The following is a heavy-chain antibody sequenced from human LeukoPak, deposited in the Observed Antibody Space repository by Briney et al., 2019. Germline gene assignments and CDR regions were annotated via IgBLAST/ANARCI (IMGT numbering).Heavy chain of an antibody. CDR2: ISGTGYNT. V-gene: IGHV3-23*01. CDR1: GFTFRNCA. J-gene: IGHJ4*02. CDR3: AKHVSGSLFYFDY. Sequence: QTGGSLRLSCAASGFTFRNCAMSWVRQAPGKGLEWVSGISGTGYNTYYADSVKGRFTISRDNSKNTLYLQMNGLGAEDTAVYYCAKHVSGSLFYFDYWGQRTLVTVSS. D-gene: IGHD3-10*01.